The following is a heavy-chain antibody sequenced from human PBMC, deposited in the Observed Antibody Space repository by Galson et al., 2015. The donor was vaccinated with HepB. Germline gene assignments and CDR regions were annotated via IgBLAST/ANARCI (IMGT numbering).Heavy chain of an antibody. CDR3: AKDLGMAVLGL. J-gene: IGHJ3*01. CDR1: GFTFRNYG. CDR2: ISYDGSKK. V-gene: IGHV3-30*18. Sequence: SLRLSCAASGFTFRNYGMHWVRQAPGKGLEWVALISYDGSKKYYADSVRGRFTISRDTSVSTLYLQMDSLIPEDTAVYYCAKDLGMAVLGLWGQGTMVTVSS. D-gene: IGHD6-19*01.